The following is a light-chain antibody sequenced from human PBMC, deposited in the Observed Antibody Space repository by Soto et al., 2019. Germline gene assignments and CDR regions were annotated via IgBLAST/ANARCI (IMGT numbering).Light chain of an antibody. CDR3: QTWGTGIVV. V-gene: IGLV4-69*01. Sequence: QSVLTQSPSASASLGASVTVTCTLSSGHISNAVAWHQQQPEKGPRYLMRLNSDGSHSKGDGIPDRFTGSSSGADRYLTISSLQSEDEADYYCQTWGTGIVVFGGGTKLTVL. CDR2: LNSDGSH. CDR1: SGHISNA. J-gene: IGLJ3*02.